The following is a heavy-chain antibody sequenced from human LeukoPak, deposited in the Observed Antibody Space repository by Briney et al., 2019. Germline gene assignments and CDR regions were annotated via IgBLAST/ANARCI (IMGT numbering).Heavy chain of an antibody. J-gene: IGHJ4*02. V-gene: IGHV3-74*01. Sequence: PGGSLRLSCAASGFTLSSYWMHWVRQAPGKGLVWVSRINSDGSSTSYADSVKGRFTISRDNAKNTLYLQMNSLRAEDTAVYYCARSNGGAVAGYYWGQGTLVTVSS. CDR3: ARSNGGAVAGYY. CDR1: GFTLSSYW. D-gene: IGHD6-19*01. CDR2: INSDGSST.